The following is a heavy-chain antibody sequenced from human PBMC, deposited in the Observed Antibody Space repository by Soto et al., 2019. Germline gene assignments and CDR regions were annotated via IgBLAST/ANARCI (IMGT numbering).Heavy chain of an antibody. J-gene: IGHJ4*02. CDR3: VRSGTSSGRFSDY. CDR2: IYPSYSDV. CDR1: GYXFTSYL. Sequence: EXLKISCKCSGYXFTSYLVVWVRQMPGEGLECMGVIYPSYSDVRYSPSFQGKVTISSEKSITTAYLQVSSMKAADTAMYYCVRSGTSSGRFSDYWGQGTLATV. V-gene: IGHV5-51*01. D-gene: IGHD2-15*01.